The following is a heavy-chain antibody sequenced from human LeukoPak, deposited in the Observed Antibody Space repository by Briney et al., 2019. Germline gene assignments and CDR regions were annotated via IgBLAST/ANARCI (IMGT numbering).Heavy chain of an antibody. CDR3: ARARVVPAANYYYMDV. Sequence: SSVTVSCKASGGTFSSYAISWVRQAPGQGLEWMGGIIPIFGTANYAQKFQGRVTITTDESTSTAYMELSSLRSEDTAVYYCARARVVPAANYYYMDVWGKGTTVTVSS. D-gene: IGHD2-2*01. J-gene: IGHJ6*03. CDR1: GGTFSSYA. CDR2: IIPIFGTA. V-gene: IGHV1-69*05.